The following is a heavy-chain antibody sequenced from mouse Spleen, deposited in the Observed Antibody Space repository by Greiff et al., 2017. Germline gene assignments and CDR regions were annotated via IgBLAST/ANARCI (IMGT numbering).Heavy chain of an antibody. V-gene: IGHV1-85*01. J-gene: IGHJ4*01. CDR2: IYPRDGST. CDR1: GYTFTSYD. CDR3: ARSNYYYAMDY. Sequence: QVQLKQSGPELVKPGASVKLSCKASGYTFTSYDINWVKQRPGQGLEWIGWIYPRDGSTKYNEKFKGKATLTVDTSSSTAYMELHSLTSEDSAVYFCARSNYYYAMDYWGQGTSVTVSS.